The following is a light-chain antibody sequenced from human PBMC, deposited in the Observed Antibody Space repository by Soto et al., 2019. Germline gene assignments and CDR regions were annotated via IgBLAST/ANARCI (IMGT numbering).Light chain of an antibody. V-gene: IGKV3-11*01. CDR3: QQRSSWPLT. Sequence: EIVLTQSPATLSLSPGESATLSCRASLSVSTFLAWYQQKPGQAPRLLISDASNRATGIPPKFSGSGSGTDFTLTISSLEPEDSAVYSCQQRSSWPLTFGAGTKLEIK. CDR1: LSVSTF. J-gene: IGKJ4*01. CDR2: DAS.